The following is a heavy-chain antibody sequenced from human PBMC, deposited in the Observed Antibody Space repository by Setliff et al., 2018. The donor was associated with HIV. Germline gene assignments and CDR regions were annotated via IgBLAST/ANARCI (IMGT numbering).Heavy chain of an antibody. D-gene: IGHD3-22*01. CDR2: INHSGST. CDR3: ARTQQTYYYDSSGYYFDY. Sequence: PSETLSLTCAVYGGSFSGYYWSWIRQPPGKGLEWIGEINHSGSTNYNPSLKSRVTISVDTSKNQFSLKLSSVTAADTAVYYCARTQQTYYYDSSGYYFDYWGQGTLVTVSS. J-gene: IGHJ4*02. V-gene: IGHV4-34*01. CDR1: GGSFSGYY.